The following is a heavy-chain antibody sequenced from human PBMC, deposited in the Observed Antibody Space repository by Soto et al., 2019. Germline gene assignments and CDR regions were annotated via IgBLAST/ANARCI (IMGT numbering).Heavy chain of an antibody. V-gene: IGHV5-51*01. CDR1: GYSFTSYW. CDR3: ARWSLDSSGYSNYGMDV. Sequence: GESLKISCKGSGYSFTSYWIGWVRQMPGKGLEWMGIIYPGDSDTRYSPSFQGQVTISADKSISTAYLQWSSLKASDTAMYYCARWSLDSSGYSNYGMDVWGQGTTVTVSS. J-gene: IGHJ6*02. CDR2: IYPGDSDT. D-gene: IGHD3-22*01.